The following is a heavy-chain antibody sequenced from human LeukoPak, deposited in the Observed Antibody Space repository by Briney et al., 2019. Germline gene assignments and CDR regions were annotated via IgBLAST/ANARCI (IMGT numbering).Heavy chain of an antibody. Sequence: GGSLRLSCAASGFTFSSYPMSWVRQAPGKGLEWVSLIYSGGSTYYADSVRGRFTISRDNSKNTLCLQMNSLRAEDTAVYYCATTRYDAFDIWGQGTMVTVSS. V-gene: IGHV3-53*01. D-gene: IGHD4-17*01. CDR3: ATTRYDAFDI. CDR2: IYSGGST. CDR1: GFTFSSYP. J-gene: IGHJ3*02.